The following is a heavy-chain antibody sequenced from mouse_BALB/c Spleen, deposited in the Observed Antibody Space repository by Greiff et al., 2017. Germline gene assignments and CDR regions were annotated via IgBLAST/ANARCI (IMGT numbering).Heavy chain of an antibody. Sequence: VQLQQSGAELAKPGASVKMSCKASGYTFTSYWMHWVKQRPGQGLEWIGYINPSTGYTEYNQKFKDKATLTADKSSSTAYMQLSSLTSEDSAVYYCARWWPDYWGQGTTLTVSS. J-gene: IGHJ2*01. V-gene: IGHV1-7*01. CDR2: INPSTGYT. CDR3: ARWWPDY. CDR1: GYTFTSYW. D-gene: IGHD1-1*02.